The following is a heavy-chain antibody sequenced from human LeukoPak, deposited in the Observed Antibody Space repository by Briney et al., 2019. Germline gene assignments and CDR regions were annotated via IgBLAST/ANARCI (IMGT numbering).Heavy chain of an antibody. CDR2: INPHSGAT. CDR1: GYTFTSYG. D-gene: IGHD1-1*01. J-gene: IGHJ5*02. Sequence: ASVEVSCKASGYTFTSYGISWVRQAPGQGFEWMGWINPHSGATNYAQRFQGRISMDASFDTAYIELSRLTSDDTAVYYCATSSTVTHTRDPWGQGTLVTVSS. CDR3: ATSSTVTHTRDP. V-gene: IGHV1-2*02.